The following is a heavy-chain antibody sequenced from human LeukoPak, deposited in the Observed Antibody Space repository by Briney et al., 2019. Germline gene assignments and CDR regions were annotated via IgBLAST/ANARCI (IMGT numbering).Heavy chain of an antibody. D-gene: IGHD3-10*01. J-gene: IGHJ5*02. V-gene: IGHV4-34*01. CDR3: ARRSGGSGSYYVRRGFNWFDP. CDR2: INHSGST. CDR1: GGSFSGYY. Sequence: SETLSLTCAVYGGSFSGYYWSWIRQPPGKGLEWIGEINHSGSTNYNPSLKSRVTISVDTSKNQFSLKLSSVTAADTAVYYCARRSGGSGSYYVRRGFNWFDPWGQGTLVTVSS.